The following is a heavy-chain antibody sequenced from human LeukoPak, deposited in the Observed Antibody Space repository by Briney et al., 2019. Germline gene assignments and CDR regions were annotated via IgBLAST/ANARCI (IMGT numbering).Heavy chain of an antibody. CDR3: ARGGIVATILYY. D-gene: IGHD5-12*01. Sequence: EASVKVSCKASGGTFSSYAISWVRQAPGQGLEWMGGIIPIFGTANYAQKFQGRVTITTDESTSTAYMELSSLRSEDTAVYYCARGGIVATILYYWGQGTLVTVSS. J-gene: IGHJ4*02. CDR2: IIPIFGTA. CDR1: GGTFSSYA. V-gene: IGHV1-69*05.